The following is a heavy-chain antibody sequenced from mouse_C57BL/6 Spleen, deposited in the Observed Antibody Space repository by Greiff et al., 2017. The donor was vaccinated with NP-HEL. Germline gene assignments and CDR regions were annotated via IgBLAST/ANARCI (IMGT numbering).Heavy chain of an antibody. J-gene: IGHJ1*03. CDR1: GYTFTDYN. V-gene: IGHV1-18*01. CDR2: INPNNGGT. Sequence: EVQLQQSGPELVKPGASVKIPCKASGYTFTDYNMDWVKQSHGKSLEWIGDINPNNGGTIYNQKFKGKATLTEDKSSSTAYMELRSLTSEDTAVYYCARITTVVPSFDFWGTRTTVTVSS. CDR3: ARITTVVPSFDF. D-gene: IGHD1-1*01.